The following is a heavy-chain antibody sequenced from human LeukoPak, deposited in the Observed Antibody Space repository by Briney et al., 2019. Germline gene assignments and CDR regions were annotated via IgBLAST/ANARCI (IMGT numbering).Heavy chain of an antibody. D-gene: IGHD3-22*01. J-gene: IGHJ5*02. CDR2: IYHSGST. CDR1: GYSISSGYY. CDR3: ARVYRSMDDSSGYHNWFDP. Sequence: PSETLSLTCTVSGYSISSGYYWGWIRQPPGKGLEWIGSIYHSGSTYYNPSPKSRVTISVDTSKNQFSLKLSSVTAADTAVYYCARVYRSMDDSSGYHNWFDPWGQGTLVTVSS. V-gene: IGHV4-38-2*02.